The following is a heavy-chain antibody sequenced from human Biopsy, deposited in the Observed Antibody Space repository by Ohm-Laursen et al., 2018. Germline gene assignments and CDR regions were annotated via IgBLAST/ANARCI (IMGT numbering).Heavy chain of an antibody. CDR2: IYYTGNT. J-gene: IGHJ4*02. Sequence: GTLSLTCAVSGVSISGSACYWGWFRQSPGMGLVWIGNIYYTGNTYYNPSLDSRLTISGDTSKNHFSLKLSSVTAADTAVYYCAKQGIRGYYEYWGQGSLVTVSS. D-gene: IGHD3-22*01. CDR3: AKQGIRGYYEY. CDR1: GVSISGSACY. V-gene: IGHV4-39*01.